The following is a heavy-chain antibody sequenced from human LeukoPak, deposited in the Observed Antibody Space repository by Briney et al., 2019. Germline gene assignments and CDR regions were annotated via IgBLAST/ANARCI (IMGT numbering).Heavy chain of an antibody. D-gene: IGHD3-16*01. Sequence: GASVKVSCKASGYTFTRYYLYWVRQAPGQGLEWMGIINPSGGSTRYAQKFQGRVTMTRDTSTSTVYMELKSLRSEDTAIYYCARDGTPEYDHIWGRPQLYWGQGTLVIVSS. CDR2: INPSGGST. J-gene: IGHJ4*02. CDR3: ARDGTPEYDHIWGRPQLY. V-gene: IGHV1-46*01. CDR1: GYTFTRYY.